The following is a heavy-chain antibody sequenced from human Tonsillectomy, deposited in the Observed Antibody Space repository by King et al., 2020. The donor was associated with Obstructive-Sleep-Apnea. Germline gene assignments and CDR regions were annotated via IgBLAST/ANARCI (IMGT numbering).Heavy chain of an antibody. J-gene: IGHJ4*02. CDR2: ISYDGSNK. Sequence: VQLVESGGGVVQPGRSLRLSCAASGFTFSSYGMHWVRQAPGKGLEWVAVISYDGSNKYYADSVKGRFTISRDNSKNTLYLQMNSLRAEDTAVYYCAKDLGYSGSYPADDYWGQGTLVTVSS. D-gene: IGHD1-26*01. V-gene: IGHV3-30*18. CDR3: AKDLGYSGSYPADDY. CDR1: GFTFSSYG.